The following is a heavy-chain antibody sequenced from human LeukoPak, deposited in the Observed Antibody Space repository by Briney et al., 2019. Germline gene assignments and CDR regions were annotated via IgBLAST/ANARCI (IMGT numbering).Heavy chain of an antibody. CDR3: AREEWVRATTPGDAFDI. V-gene: IGHV3-33*01. Sequence: PGGSLRLSCAASGFTFSSYGMHWVRQAPGKGLEWVAVIWYDGSNKYYADSVKGRFTISRDNSKNTLYLQMNSLRAEDTAVYYCAREEWVRATTPGDAFDIWGQGTMVTVSS. J-gene: IGHJ3*02. D-gene: IGHD1-26*01. CDR2: IWYDGSNK. CDR1: GFTFSSYG.